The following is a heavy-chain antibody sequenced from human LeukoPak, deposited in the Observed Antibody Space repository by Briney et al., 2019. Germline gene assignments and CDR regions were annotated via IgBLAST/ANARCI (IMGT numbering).Heavy chain of an antibody. CDR2: IRFDGSTK. J-gene: IGHJ4*02. CDR1: GITFRSSS. CDR3: AKDLVWGFDY. Sequence: GGSLRLSCVASGITFRSSSMHWVRQAPGKGLEWLAFIRFDGSTKYYADSVKGRFTISRDNSKNTLYLQMHSLRVEDTAVYYCAKDLVWGFDYWGQGTLVTVSS. V-gene: IGHV3-30*02. D-gene: IGHD7-27*01.